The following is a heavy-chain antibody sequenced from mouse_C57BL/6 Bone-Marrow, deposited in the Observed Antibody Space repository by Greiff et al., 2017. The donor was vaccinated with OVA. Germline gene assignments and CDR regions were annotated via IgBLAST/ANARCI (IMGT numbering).Heavy chain of an antibody. J-gene: IGHJ3*01. V-gene: IGHV1-81*01. CDR2: IYPRSGNT. Sequence: VQLQQSGAELARPGASVKLSCKASGYTFTSYGISWVKQRTGQGLEWIGEIYPRSGNTYYNEKFKGKATLTADKSSSTAYMELRSLTSEDSAVYFCARDNYGSSYQAWFAYWGQGTLVTVSA. D-gene: IGHD1-1*01. CDR3: ARDNYGSSYQAWFAY. CDR1: GYTFTSYG.